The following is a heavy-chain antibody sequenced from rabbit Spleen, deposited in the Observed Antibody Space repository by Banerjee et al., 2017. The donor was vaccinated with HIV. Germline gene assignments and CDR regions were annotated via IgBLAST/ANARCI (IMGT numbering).Heavy chain of an antibody. J-gene: IGHJ6*01. CDR1: GVSFSDKDV. Sequence: EQLEESGGGLVKPEGSLTLTCKASGVSFSDKDVMCWVRQAPGKGLEWIACIDIGSSGFTYFASWAKGRFTISKTSSTTVTLQMTSLTAADTATYFCARDTSSSFSSYGMDLWGPGTLVTVS. CDR3: ARDTSSSFSSYGMDL. V-gene: IGHV1S45*01. D-gene: IGHD1-1*01. CDR2: IDIGSSGFT.